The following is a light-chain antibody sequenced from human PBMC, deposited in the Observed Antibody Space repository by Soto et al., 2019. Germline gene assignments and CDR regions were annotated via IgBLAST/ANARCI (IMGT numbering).Light chain of an antibody. J-gene: IGLJ2*01. CDR3: SSYTSSRTVL. CDR2: EVT. Sequence: QSVLTQPASVSGSLGQSITISCTGTSSYVGGYNYVSWYQQHPGKDPKVVIFEVTKRPSGVSSRFSGSKSGNTASLTVSGLQAEDEGDYYCSSYTSSRTVLFGGGTKLTVL. CDR1: SSYVGGYNY. V-gene: IGLV2-14*01.